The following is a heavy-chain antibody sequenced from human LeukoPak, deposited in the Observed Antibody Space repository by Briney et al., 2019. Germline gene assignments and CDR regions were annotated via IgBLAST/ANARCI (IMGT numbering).Heavy chain of an antibody. D-gene: IGHD3-22*01. CDR1: GGSISSGGYY. CDR3: ARDATYYYDSSGYYYDY. Sequence: PSQTLSLTCTVSGGSISSGGYYWSWIRQPPGKGLEWIGYIYHSGSTYYNPSLKSRATISVDRSKNQFSLKLSSVTAADTAVYYCARDATYYYDSSGYYYDYWGQGTLVTVSS. V-gene: IGHV4-30-2*01. CDR2: IYHSGST. J-gene: IGHJ4*02.